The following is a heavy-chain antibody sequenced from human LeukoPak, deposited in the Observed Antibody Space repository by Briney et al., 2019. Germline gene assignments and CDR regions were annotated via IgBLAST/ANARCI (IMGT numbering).Heavy chain of an antibody. V-gene: IGHV4-59*01. Sequence: PSETLSLTCTVSGGSMSTYYWSWIRQSPGKGLEWIGYIYYSGSTSYNPSLKSGLTISIDTSKTQFYLKLSSVTAADTAVYYCARVVYSGSWGYFDYWGQGILVTVSS. CDR1: GGSMSTYY. CDR3: ARVVYSGSWGYFDY. D-gene: IGHD3-10*01. CDR2: IYYSGST. J-gene: IGHJ4*02.